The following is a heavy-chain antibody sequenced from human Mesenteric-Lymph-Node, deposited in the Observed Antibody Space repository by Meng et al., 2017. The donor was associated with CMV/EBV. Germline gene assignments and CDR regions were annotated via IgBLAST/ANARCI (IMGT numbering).Heavy chain of an antibody. J-gene: IGHJ4*02. Sequence: GESLKISCAASGFTFSTYAMTWVRQAPGKGLEWVSAISGSGGSTYYADSVKGRFTISRDNSKNTVYLQMNSLRAEDTAVYYCAKALFATSGYYSYFDYWGQGTLVTVSS. V-gene: IGHV3-23*01. CDR3: AKALFATSGYYSYFDY. D-gene: IGHD3-22*01. CDR2: ISGSGGST. CDR1: GFTFSTYA.